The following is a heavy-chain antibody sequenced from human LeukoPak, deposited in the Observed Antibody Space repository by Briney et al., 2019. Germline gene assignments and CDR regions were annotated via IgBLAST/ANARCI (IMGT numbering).Heavy chain of an antibody. Sequence: GGSLRLSCAASGFTVSNNYMTWVRQAPGKGLEWVSLIYSGGTTFYTDSVKGRFTISRDSSKNTLYLQMNNLKAEDTAVYYCARVPRRYCSSTSCYTYWGQGTLVTVSS. CDR2: IYSGGTT. J-gene: IGHJ4*02. V-gene: IGHV3-53*01. CDR3: ARVPRRYCSSTSCYTY. CDR1: GFTVSNNY. D-gene: IGHD2-2*02.